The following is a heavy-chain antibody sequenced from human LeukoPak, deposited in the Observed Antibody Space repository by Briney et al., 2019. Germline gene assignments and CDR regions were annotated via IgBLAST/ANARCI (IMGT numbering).Heavy chain of an antibody. Sequence: KASETLSLTCTVSGGSISSGSYYWSWIRQPAGKGLEWIGYIYYSGSTYYNPSLKSRVTISVDTSKNQFSLKLSSVTAADTAVYYCAGESEGVVPAAIGWFDPWGQGTLVTVSS. CDR1: GGSISSGSYY. CDR3: AGESEGVVPAAIGWFDP. V-gene: IGHV4-31*03. J-gene: IGHJ5*02. CDR2: IYYSGST. D-gene: IGHD2-2*01.